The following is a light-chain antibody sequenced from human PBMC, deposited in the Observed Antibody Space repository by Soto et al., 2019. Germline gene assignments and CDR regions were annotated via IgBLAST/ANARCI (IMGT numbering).Light chain of an antibody. J-gene: IGKJ4*01. CDR2: GAS. V-gene: IGKV3-20*01. CDR1: QSVGTR. Sequence: IVLTQSPDTLSFSPGERATLSCRASQSVGTRLAWYQHKTGQAPSLLMSGASSRATGIPDRFSGSGSETDFTLTISRLEPEDFAVYFCQQFSSSPLTFGGGTKVEI. CDR3: QQFSSSPLT.